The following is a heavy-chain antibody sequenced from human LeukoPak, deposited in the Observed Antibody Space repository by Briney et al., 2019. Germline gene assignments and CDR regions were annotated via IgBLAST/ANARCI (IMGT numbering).Heavy chain of an antibody. J-gene: IGHJ6*03. CDR2: IYYSGST. CDR1: GGSISSYY. D-gene: IGHD4-17*01. Sequence: SETLSLTCTVSGGSISSYYWSWIRQPPGKGLEWIGYIYYSGSTDYNPSLKSRVTISVDTSKNQFSLKLSSVTAADTAVYYCAGSYGDYGHYYYYYYMDVWGKGTTVTVSS. CDR3: AGSYGDYGHYYYYYYMDV. V-gene: IGHV4-59*01.